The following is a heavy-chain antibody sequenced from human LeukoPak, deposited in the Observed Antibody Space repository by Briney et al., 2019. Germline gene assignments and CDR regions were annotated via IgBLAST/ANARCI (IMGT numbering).Heavy chain of an antibody. V-gene: IGHV4-59*01. CDR3: ARDSPYYYGSGSPY. Sequence: SETLSLTCTVSGGSISSYYWSWIRQPPGKGLEWIGYIYYSGSTNYNPSLKSRVTISVDTSKNQFSLKLSSVTAADTAVYYCARDSPYYYGSGSPYWGQGTLVTVSS. J-gene: IGHJ4*02. D-gene: IGHD3-10*01. CDR1: GGSISSYY. CDR2: IYYSGST.